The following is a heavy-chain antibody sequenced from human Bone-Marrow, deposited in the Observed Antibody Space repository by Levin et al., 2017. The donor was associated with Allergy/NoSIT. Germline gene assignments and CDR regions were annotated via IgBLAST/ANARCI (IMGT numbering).Heavy chain of an antibody. CDR1: GGSISSSSYY. V-gene: IGHV4-39*01. CDR2: IYYSGST. Sequence: PSETLSLTCTVSGGSISSSSYYWGWIRQPPGKGLEWIGSIYYSGSTYYNPSLKSRVTISVDTSKNQFSLKLSSVTAADTAVYYCARRLREQLATYYYGMDVWGQGTTVTVSS. D-gene: IGHD6-6*01. CDR3: ARRLREQLATYYYGMDV. J-gene: IGHJ6*02.